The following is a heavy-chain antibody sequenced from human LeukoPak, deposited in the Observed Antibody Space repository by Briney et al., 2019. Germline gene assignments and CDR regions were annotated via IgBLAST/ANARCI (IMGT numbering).Heavy chain of an antibody. J-gene: IGHJ4*02. CDR2: IYHSGST. CDR1: GGSISSGGYS. Sequence: SETLSLTCAVSGGSISSGGYSWSWIRQPPGKGLEWIGYIYHSGSTYYNPSLKSRVTISVDRSKNQFSPKLSSVTAADTAVYYCARVGYSSGWYQGYFDYWGQGTLVTVSS. CDR3: ARVGYSSGWYQGYFDY. V-gene: IGHV4-30-2*01. D-gene: IGHD6-19*01.